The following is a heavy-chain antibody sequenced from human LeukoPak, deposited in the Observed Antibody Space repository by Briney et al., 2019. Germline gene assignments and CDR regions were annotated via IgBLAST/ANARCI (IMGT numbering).Heavy chain of an antibody. V-gene: IGHV1-69*06. J-gene: IGHJ3*02. Sequence: SVKVSCKASGGTFSSYAISWVRQVPGQGLEWMGGIIPIFGTANYAQKFQGRVTITADKSTSTAYMELSSLRSEDTAVYYCARGGNRSMDPDDAFDIWGQGTMVTVSS. CDR3: ARGGNRSMDPDDAFDI. CDR2: IIPIFGTA. D-gene: IGHD4-23*01. CDR1: GGTFSSYA.